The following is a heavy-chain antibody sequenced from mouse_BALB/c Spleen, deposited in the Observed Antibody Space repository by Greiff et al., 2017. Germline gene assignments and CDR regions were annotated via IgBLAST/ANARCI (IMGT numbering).Heavy chain of an antibody. D-gene: IGHD2-3*01. J-gene: IGHJ4*01. CDR2: INPSTGYT. CDR3: AREDGYSLYAMDY. V-gene: IGHV1-7*01. Sequence: VQLQQSGAELAKPGASVKMSCKASGYTFTSYWMHWVKQRPGQGLEWIGYINPSTGYTEYNQKFKDKATLTADKSSSTAYMQLSSLTSEDSAVYYCAREDGYSLYAMDYWGQGTSVTVSS. CDR1: GYTFTSYW.